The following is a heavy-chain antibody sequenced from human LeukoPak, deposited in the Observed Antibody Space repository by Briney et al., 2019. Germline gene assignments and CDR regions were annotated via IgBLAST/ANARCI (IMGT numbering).Heavy chain of an antibody. D-gene: IGHD3-10*01. CDR3: ARWQGSGEEKVDY. V-gene: IGHV1-2*02. Sequence: ASVKVSCKASGYTFTGYYMHWVRQAPGQGLEWMGWINPNSGGTDYAQKFQGRVTMTRDTSISTAYMELSRLRSDDTAVYYCARWQGSGEEKVDYWGQGTLVTVSS. CDR1: GYTFTGYY. CDR2: INPNSGGT. J-gene: IGHJ4*02.